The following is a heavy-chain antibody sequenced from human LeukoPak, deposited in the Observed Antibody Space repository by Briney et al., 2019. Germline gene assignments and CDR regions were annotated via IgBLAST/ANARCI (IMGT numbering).Heavy chain of an antibody. CDR2: IKQDGSEK. CDR3: AGNVEF. Sequence: GGSLRLSCAASGFTLSSYWMTWVRQAPGKGLEWVANIKQDGSEKYCVDSVKGRFTISRDNAKNSLYLQMNSLRAEDTAVYYCAGNVEFWGQGTLVTVSS. D-gene: IGHD5-24*01. V-gene: IGHV3-7*02. CDR1: GFTLSSYW. J-gene: IGHJ4*02.